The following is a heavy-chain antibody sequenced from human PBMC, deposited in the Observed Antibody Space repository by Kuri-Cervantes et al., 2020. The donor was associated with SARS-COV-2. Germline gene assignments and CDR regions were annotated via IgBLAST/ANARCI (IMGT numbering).Heavy chain of an antibody. D-gene: IGHD3-3*01. CDR1: GFNFSRTD. CDR3: ARDWGSGYSGGRGMDV. Sequence: GESLKISCAASGFNFSRTDMHWVRQAPGKGLEWVAVISYDGSNKYYADSVKGRFTISRDNSKNTLYLQMSSLRAEDTAVYYCARDWGSGYSGGRGMDVWGQGTTVTVSS. CDR2: ISYDGSNK. V-gene: IGHV3-30-3*01. J-gene: IGHJ6*02.